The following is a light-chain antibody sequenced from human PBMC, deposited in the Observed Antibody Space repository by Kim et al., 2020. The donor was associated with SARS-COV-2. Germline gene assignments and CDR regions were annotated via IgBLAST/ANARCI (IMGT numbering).Light chain of an antibody. V-gene: IGKV1-5*01. CDR2: DAS. J-gene: IGKJ2*01. CDR1: QSINSW. CDR3: QQYDTYST. Sequence: DIQMTQSPSTLSASVGDRVTITCRASQSINSWLAWYQQKPGKAPKLLIYDASNLESGVPSRFSGSGSGTEFTLTISSLQPDDFATYYCQQYDTYSTLGQGTKLEI.